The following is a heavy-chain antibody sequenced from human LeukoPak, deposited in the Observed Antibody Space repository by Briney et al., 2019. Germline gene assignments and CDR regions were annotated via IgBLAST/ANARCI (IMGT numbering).Heavy chain of an antibody. CDR2: VIPIFGTA. Sequence: SVKVSCKASGYTFTSYGISWVRQAPGQELEWMGGVIPIFGTANYAQKFQGRVTITADKSTSTAYMELSSLRSEDTAVYYCARDVMVRGHNWFDPWGQGTLVTVSS. J-gene: IGHJ5*02. D-gene: IGHD3-10*01. V-gene: IGHV1-69*06. CDR1: GYTFTSYG. CDR3: ARDVMVRGHNWFDP.